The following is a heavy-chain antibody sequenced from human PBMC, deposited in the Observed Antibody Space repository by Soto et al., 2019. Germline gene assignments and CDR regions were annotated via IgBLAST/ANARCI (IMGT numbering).Heavy chain of an antibody. D-gene: IGHD1-1*01. V-gene: IGHV3-15*01. CDR3: GTIKPERRFGFDP. J-gene: IGHJ5*02. CDR2: IKSNVHGGTI. Sequence: EVQLVESGGGLVKPGGSLRLSCAASGFTFSNAYMSWVRQAPGKGLEWVGRIKSNVHGGTIDYAASVRGRFTISRDDSKNTLHLQMNRLKTEHTAWYHCGTIKPERRFGFDPWGQGALVTVSS. CDR1: GFTFSNAY.